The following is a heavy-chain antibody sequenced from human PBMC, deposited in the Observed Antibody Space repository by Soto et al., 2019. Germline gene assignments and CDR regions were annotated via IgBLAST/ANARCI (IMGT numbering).Heavy chain of an antibody. V-gene: IGHV1-8*01. Sequence: ASVKVSCKASGYTFTSYDINWVRQATGQGLEWMGWMNHNSGTTGYAQKFQGRVTMTRNTSISTAYMELSSLRSEDTAVYYCARYGSGSYYKSYAFDIWGQGTMVTVSS. CDR3: ARYGSGSYYKSYAFDI. D-gene: IGHD3-10*01. CDR2: MNHNSGTT. CDR1: GYTFTSYD. J-gene: IGHJ3*02.